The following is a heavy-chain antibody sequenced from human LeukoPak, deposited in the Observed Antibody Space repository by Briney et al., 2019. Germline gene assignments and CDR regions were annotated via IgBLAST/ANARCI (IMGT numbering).Heavy chain of an antibody. Sequence: SVKVSCKASGGTFSSYAISWMRQAPGQGLEWMGGIIPIFGTANYAQKFQGRVTITTDESTSTAYMELSSLRSGDTAVYYCARGAYYYDSSGLAPFDYWGQGTLVTVSS. D-gene: IGHD3-22*01. CDR1: GGTFSSYA. CDR3: ARGAYYYDSSGLAPFDY. CDR2: IIPIFGTA. V-gene: IGHV1-69*05. J-gene: IGHJ4*02.